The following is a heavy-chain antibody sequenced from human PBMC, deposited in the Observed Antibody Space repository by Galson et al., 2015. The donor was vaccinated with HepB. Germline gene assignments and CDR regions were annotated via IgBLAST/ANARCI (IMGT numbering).Heavy chain of an antibody. CDR2: MSSDGSNK. CDR1: GFTFNSQA. V-gene: IGHV3-30*18. J-gene: IGHJ3*02. D-gene: IGHD1-1*01. Sequence: SLRLSCAASGFTFNSQAIHWVRQAPGKGLEWVAVMSSDGSNKFYGDSVQGRFTISRDTSKNTWFLQMSSLRAEDTALYYCAKGNSNNWSMRGDGFDIWGQGTMVTVSS. CDR3: AKGNSNNWSMRGDGFDI.